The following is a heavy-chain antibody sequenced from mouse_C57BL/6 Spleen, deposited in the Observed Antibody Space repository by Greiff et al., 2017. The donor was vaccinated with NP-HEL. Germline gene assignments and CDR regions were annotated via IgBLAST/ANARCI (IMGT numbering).Heavy chain of an antibody. V-gene: IGHV1-50*01. J-gene: IGHJ1*03. CDR1: GYTFTSYW. CDR2: IDPSDSYT. CDR3: ARGGSGHWYIDV. Sequence: QVQLQQPGAELVKPGASVKLSCKASGYTFTSYWMQWVKQRPGQGLEWIGEIDPSDSYTNYNQKFKGKATLTVDTSSSTAYMQLSGLTSADSAVYYCARGGSGHWYIDVWGTGTTVTVSS. D-gene: IGHD1-1*01.